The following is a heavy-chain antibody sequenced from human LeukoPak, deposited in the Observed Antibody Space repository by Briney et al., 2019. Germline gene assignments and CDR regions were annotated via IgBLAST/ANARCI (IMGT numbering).Heavy chain of an antibody. CDR3: ARRFCSSTSCFMWDY. Sequence: GESLKISCKGSGYSFTNYWIGWVRQMPGKSLEWMGIIYPGDSDTRYSPSFQGQVTISADKSIKTAYLQWSSLKASDTAIYYCARRFCSSTSCFMWDYWGQGTLVTVSS. V-gene: IGHV5-51*01. CDR2: IYPGDSDT. D-gene: IGHD2-2*01. J-gene: IGHJ4*02. CDR1: GYSFTNYW.